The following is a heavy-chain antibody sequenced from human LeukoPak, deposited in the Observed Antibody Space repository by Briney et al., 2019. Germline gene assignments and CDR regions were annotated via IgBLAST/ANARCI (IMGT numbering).Heavy chain of an antibody. CDR3: ARESYCSGGSCRAFDY. Sequence: GGSLRLSCAASGFTFSSYSINWVRQAPGKGLEWVSYISSSSTTIYYADSVKGRFTISRDNAKNSLYLQMNSLRAEDTAVYYLARESYCSGGSCRAFDYWGQGTLVTVSS. D-gene: IGHD2-15*01. J-gene: IGHJ4*02. V-gene: IGHV3-48*04. CDR1: GFTFSSYS. CDR2: ISSSSTTI.